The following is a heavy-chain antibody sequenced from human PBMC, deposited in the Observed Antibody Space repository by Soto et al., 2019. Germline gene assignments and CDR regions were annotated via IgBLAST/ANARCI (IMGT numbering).Heavy chain of an antibody. CDR1: GFSFKNYA. V-gene: IGHV3-30-3*01. CDR3: ARGVRAETYYNAFDY. J-gene: IGHJ4*01. CDR2: ISHNDEPKI. Sequence: QVQLVESGGGVVQPGSSLRLSCAASGFSFKNYAFHWVRQAPGKGLEWEELISHNDEPKIFYAASVQGRFTISRDNFKNTLYLQMNSLRDEDTAVYHGARGVRAETYYNAFDYWGQGTQVTVSS. D-gene: IGHD3-10*01.